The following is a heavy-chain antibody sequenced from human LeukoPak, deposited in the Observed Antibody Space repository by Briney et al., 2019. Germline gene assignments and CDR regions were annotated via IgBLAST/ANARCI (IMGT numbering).Heavy chain of an antibody. CDR1: GDSFSSNYW. D-gene: IGHD2-15*01. Sequence: SETLSLTCAVSGDSFSSNYWWNWVRQSPGKGLEWIGEIYHSGTTNYNPSLKSRVSISLDKSKNQLSLKVNSVTAADTAVYYCARDRGGLTYGKDIWGQGTTVTVSS. CDR2: IYHSGTT. J-gene: IGHJ6*02. V-gene: IGHV4-4*02. CDR3: ARDRGGLTYGKDI.